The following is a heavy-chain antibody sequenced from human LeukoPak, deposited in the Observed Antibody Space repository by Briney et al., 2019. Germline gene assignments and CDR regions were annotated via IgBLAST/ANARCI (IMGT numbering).Heavy chain of an antibody. J-gene: IGHJ5*02. CDR1: HFSISDGYY. CDR2: IYYTGNT. D-gene: IGHD5-24*01. V-gene: IGHV4-38-2*02. Sequence: SETLSLTCTVSHFSISDGYYWGWIRQTPGKGLEWIANIYYTGNTFYNPSLQSRVALPVDTSRNQFSLNLRSVTAADTAVYYCARLDGRTLSPWGQGTLVTISS. CDR3: ARLDGRTLSP.